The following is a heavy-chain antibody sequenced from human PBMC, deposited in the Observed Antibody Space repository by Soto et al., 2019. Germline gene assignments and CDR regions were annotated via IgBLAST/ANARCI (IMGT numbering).Heavy chain of an antibody. CDR2: IHYSGST. CDR3: ARSLFMVAPDNEPFDY. V-gene: IGHV4-59*01. D-gene: IGHD5-12*01. Sequence: SETLSLTCTVSGGSISGSYWSWIRQTPGKVLEWVGYIHYSGSTNYNPSLKSRVTMSVDSAKNQFSLQLSSVTAADTAMYFCARSLFMVAPDNEPFDYWGQGTLVTVSS. CDR1: GGSISGSY. J-gene: IGHJ4*02.